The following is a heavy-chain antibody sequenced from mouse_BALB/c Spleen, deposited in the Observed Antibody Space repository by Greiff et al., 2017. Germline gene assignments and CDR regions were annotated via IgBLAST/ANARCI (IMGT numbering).Heavy chain of an antibody. J-gene: IGHJ4*01. D-gene: IGHD2-10*02. Sequence: QVQLQQSGPGLVAPSQSLSITCTVSGFSLTSYDISWIRQPPGKGLEWLGVIWTGGGTNYNSAFMSRLSISKDNSKSQVFLKMNSLQTDDTAIYYCVREGYGNSHYYAMDYWGQGTSVTVSS. CDR1: GFSLTSYD. CDR2: IWTGGGT. V-gene: IGHV2-9-2*01. CDR3: VREGYGNSHYYAMDY.